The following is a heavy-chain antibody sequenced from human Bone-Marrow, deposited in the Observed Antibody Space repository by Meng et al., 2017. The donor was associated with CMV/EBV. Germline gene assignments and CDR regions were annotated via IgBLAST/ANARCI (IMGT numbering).Heavy chain of an antibody. J-gene: IGHJ6*02. CDR2: IYYSGST. Sequence: GSLRLSCAASGFTFSDYYMSWIRQPPGKGLEWIGSIYYSGSTYYNPSLKSRVTISVDTSKNQFSLKLSSVTAADTAVYYCARQPATIFGVVINYYYYGMDVWGQGTTVTVSS. D-gene: IGHD3-3*01. CDR3: ARQPATIFGVVINYYYYGMDV. V-gene: IGHV4-39*01. CDR1: GFTFSDYY.